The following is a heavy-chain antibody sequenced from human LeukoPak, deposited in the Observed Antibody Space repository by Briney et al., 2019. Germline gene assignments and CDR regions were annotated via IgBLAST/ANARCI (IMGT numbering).Heavy chain of an antibody. Sequence: SETLSLTCTVSGGSISDYYWNWIRQPPGKGLEWIGYISYLGNTNYSPSLKSRVTISVDTSKNQFSLKLSSVTAADTAVYYCASRSSIWSGYQDTLYYFDSWGQGTLVTVSS. V-gene: IGHV4-59*01. CDR1: GGSISDYY. D-gene: IGHD3-3*01. CDR2: ISYLGNT. J-gene: IGHJ4*02. CDR3: ASRSSIWSGYQDTLYYFDS.